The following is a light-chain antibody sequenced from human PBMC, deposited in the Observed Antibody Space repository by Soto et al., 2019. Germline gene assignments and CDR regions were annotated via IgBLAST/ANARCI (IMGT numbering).Light chain of an antibody. CDR3: QQRSSWLT. Sequence: EIVLTQSPATLSLSPGERATLSCRASQSVRRYLAWYQQKPGQAPRLLIYDASTRATGIPARFSGSGSETDFTLTITSLEPEDFAVYYCQQRSSWLTFGGGTKVDI. CDR1: QSVRRY. J-gene: IGKJ4*01. CDR2: DAS. V-gene: IGKV3-11*01.